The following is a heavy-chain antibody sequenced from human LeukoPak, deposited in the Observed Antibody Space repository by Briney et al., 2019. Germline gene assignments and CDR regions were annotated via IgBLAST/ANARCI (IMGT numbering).Heavy chain of an antibody. D-gene: IGHD6-19*01. V-gene: IGHV3-53*01. CDR2: IYSGGST. J-gene: IGHJ4*02. CDR1: GFTVSSNY. CDR3: AKDGEGGWGLYFDY. Sequence: GGSLRLSCAASGFTVSSNYMSWVRQAPGKGLEWVSVIYSGGSTYYADSVKGRFTISRDNSKNTLYLQMNSLRAEDTAVYYCAKDGEGGWGLYFDYWGQGTLVTVSS.